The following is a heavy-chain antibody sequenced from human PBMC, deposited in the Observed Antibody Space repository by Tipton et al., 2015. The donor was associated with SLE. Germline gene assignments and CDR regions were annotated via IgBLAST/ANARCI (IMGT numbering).Heavy chain of an antibody. J-gene: IGHJ6*02. Sequence: TLSLTCTVSGGSISSYYWSWIRQPPRKGLEWIGSIYHSGSTYYNPSLKSRVPISVDTSKNQFSLKLSSVTAADTAVYYCARASIAVAGAIWYYYGMDVWGQGTTVTVSS. CDR2: IYHSGST. V-gene: IGHV4-38-2*02. D-gene: IGHD6-19*01. CDR1: GGSISSYY. CDR3: ARASIAVAGAIWYYYGMDV.